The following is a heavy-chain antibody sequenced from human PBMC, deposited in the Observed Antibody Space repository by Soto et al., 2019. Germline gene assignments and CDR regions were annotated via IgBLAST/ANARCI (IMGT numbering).Heavy chain of an antibody. J-gene: IGHJ4*02. Sequence: GGSLRLSCIASGFTFSNYAMIWVHQAPGKGPEWVSSIEISGRATYYADPVKGRFTISRDDSKNALYLQMNSLRAEDTAVYFCAKGDGGNFDHWGQGSLVTVSS. CDR2: IEISGRAT. CDR3: AKGDGGNFDH. V-gene: IGHV3-23*05. CDR1: GFTFSNYA. D-gene: IGHD3-16*01.